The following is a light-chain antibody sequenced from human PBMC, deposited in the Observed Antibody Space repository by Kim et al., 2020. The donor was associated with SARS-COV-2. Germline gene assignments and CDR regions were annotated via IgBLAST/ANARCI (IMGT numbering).Light chain of an antibody. CDR1: QSVSSK. J-gene: IGKJ1*01. CDR2: GAS. V-gene: IGKV3-15*01. CDR3: QQYSDWPPWT. Sequence: SPGDRATLSGRASQSVSSKLAWYQQKPGQAPRLLIYGASTRATGIPARFSGSGSGTEFTLTISSLQSEDFAVYYCQQYSDWPPWTFGQGTKVDIK.